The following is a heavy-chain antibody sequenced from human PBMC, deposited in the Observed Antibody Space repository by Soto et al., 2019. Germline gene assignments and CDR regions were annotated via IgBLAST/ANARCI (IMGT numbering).Heavy chain of an antibody. CDR1: GFVFKNFA. Sequence: LRLSCVGSGFVFKNFAIKWVRQPPGKGLEWVSVIRGTGLNTYYAASVKGRFNISRDNSKNTVYLQMDSLKVEDTAVYYCAKRASPANIDNWFDPWGQGTKVTVSS. V-gene: IGHV3-23*01. CDR2: IRGTGLNT. CDR3: AKRASPANIDNWFDP. J-gene: IGHJ5*02.